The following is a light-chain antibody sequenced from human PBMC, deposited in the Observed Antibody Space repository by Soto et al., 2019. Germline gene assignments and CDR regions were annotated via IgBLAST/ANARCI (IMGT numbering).Light chain of an antibody. Sequence: QSALTQPASVSGSPGQSITISCTGTSSDVGGYNYVSWYQQHPGKAPKLMIYDVSNRPSGVSNRFSGSKSGNTASLTISGLQAEEEADDYCSSYTSSSTLDVVFGGGTQLTVL. CDR3: SSYTSSSTLDVV. CDR1: SSDVGGYNY. CDR2: DVS. J-gene: IGLJ2*01. V-gene: IGLV2-14*01.